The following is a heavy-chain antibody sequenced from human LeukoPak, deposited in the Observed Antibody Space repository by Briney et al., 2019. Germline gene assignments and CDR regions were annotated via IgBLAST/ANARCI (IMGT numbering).Heavy chain of an antibody. J-gene: IGHJ4*02. V-gene: IGHV4-34*01. Sequence: SGTLSLTCAVYGGSFSGYYWSWIRQPPGKGLEWIGEINHSGSTNYNPSLKSRVTISVDTSKIQFSLKLSSVTAADTAVYYCARGTAAAGTGVDYWGQGTLVSVSS. CDR2: INHSGST. CDR3: ARGTAAAGTGVDY. D-gene: IGHD6-13*01. CDR1: GGSFSGYY.